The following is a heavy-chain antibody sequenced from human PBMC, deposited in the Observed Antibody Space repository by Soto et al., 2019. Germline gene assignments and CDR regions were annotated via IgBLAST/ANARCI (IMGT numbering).Heavy chain of an antibody. V-gene: IGHV3-73*01. J-gene: IGHJ5*02. CDR1: GFTFSGSA. CDR3: TAENWFDR. Sequence: EVQLVESGGGLVQPGGSLKLSCAASGFTFSGSAMQWVRQASGKGLEWVGRIRSKANSYATAYAASVKGRFTISRDDSKSTEYLQTNSLKTEDTAVYYCTAENWFDRWGKGTLVTVSS. CDR2: IRSKANSYAT.